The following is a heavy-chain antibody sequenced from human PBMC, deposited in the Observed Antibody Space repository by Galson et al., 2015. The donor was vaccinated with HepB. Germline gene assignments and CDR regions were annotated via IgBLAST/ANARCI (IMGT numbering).Heavy chain of an antibody. V-gene: IGHV3-30*18. D-gene: IGHD1-1*01. CDR3: AKDGDWNDWGGAFDI. CDR2: ISYDGSNK. Sequence: SLRLSCAASGLTFSSYGMHWVRQAPGKGLEWVADISYDGSNKYYADSVKGRFTISRDNSKNTLYLQMNSLRTEDTAVYYCAKDGDWNDWGGAFDIWGKGTMVTVSS. J-gene: IGHJ3*02. CDR1: GLTFSSYG.